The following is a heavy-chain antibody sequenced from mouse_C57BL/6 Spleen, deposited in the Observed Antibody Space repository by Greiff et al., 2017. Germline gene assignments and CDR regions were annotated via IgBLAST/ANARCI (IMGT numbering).Heavy chain of an antibody. CDR2: ISSGGDYI. Sequence: EVMLVESGEGLVKPGGSLKLSCAASGFTFRSYAMSWVRQTPEKRLEWVAYISSGGDYIYYADTVKGRFTISRDNARNTLYLQMSSLKSEDTAMYYCTRDSDSYVSSPWFAYWGQGTLVTVSA. CDR3: TRDSDSYVSSPWFAY. J-gene: IGHJ3*01. CDR1: GFTFRSYA. V-gene: IGHV5-9-1*02. D-gene: IGHD1-1*01.